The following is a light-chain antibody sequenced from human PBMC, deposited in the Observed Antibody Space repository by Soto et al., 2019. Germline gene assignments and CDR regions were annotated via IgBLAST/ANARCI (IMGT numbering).Light chain of an antibody. CDR3: QQYDNLPV. V-gene: IGKV1-33*01. CDR2: DAS. J-gene: IGKJ1*01. Sequence: DIQLTQSPSSLSASVGDRVTITCQASQDISNFLNWYHQRPGKAPHLLIFDASNLKRGVPSRFSGSGSGTHFTFIISSLQPEDIGTYFCQQYDNLPVFGPGTKVEIK. CDR1: QDISNF.